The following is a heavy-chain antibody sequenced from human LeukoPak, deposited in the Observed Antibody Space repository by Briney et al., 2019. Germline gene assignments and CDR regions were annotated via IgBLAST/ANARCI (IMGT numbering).Heavy chain of an antibody. Sequence: PSETLSLTCTVSGGSISSYHWSWIRQPPGKGLEWIGYIYYSGSTNYNPSLKSRVTISVDTSKNQFSLKLSSVTAADTAVYYCARGRDGYIYYFDYWGQGTLVTVSS. CDR3: ARGRDGYIYYFDY. CDR2: IYYSGST. V-gene: IGHV4-59*01. J-gene: IGHJ4*02. D-gene: IGHD5-24*01. CDR1: GGSISSYH.